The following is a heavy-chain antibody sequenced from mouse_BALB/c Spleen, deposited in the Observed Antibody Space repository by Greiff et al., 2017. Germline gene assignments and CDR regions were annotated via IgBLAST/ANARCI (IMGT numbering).Heavy chain of an antibody. Sequence: EVKVEESGGGLVQPGGPMKLSCVASGFTFSNYWMNWVRQSPEKGLEWVAEIRLKSNNYATHYAESVKGRFTISRDDSKSSVYLQMNNLRAEDTGIYYCTGWSLAYWGQGTLVTVSA. CDR3: TGWSLAY. CDR2: IRLKSNNYAT. J-gene: IGHJ3*01. D-gene: IGHD3-3*01. V-gene: IGHV6-6*02. CDR1: GFTFSNYW.